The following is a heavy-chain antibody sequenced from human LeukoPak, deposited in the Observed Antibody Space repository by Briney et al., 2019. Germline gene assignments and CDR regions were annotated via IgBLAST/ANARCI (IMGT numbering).Heavy chain of an antibody. Sequence: GASVKVSCKASGYTFTSYGISWVRQAPGQGLEWMGWISAYNGNTNYAQKLQGRVTMTTDTSTSTAYMELRSLRSDDTAVYYGARDEGYSNFGFFGYRGPGTLVTVSS. J-gene: IGHJ4*01. CDR3: ARDEGYSNFGFFGY. CDR1: GYTFTSYG. V-gene: IGHV1-18*01. D-gene: IGHD6-13*01. CDR2: ISAYNGNT.